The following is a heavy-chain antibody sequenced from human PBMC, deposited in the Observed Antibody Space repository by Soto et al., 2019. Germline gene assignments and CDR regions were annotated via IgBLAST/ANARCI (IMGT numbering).Heavy chain of an antibody. CDR2: ISREGDNS. CDR1: GFIFRSHA. Sequence: PGGSLRLSCSASGFIFRSHAMHWVRQAPGQGLEYLSAISREGDNSYYADSVKGRFTISRDNSKNTLYLQMNSLRAEDTAVYYCAKGSFRPHDYWGQGTLVTVSS. D-gene: IGHD1-26*01. V-gene: IGHV3-64*04. CDR3: AKGSFRPHDY. J-gene: IGHJ4*02.